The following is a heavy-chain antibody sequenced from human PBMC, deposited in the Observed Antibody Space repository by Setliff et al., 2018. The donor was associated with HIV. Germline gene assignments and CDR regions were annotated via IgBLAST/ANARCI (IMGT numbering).Heavy chain of an antibody. J-gene: IGHJ2*01. D-gene: IGHD3-10*01. CDR3: ARSALWFGEADWYFDL. CDR1: GGSISGYH. V-gene: IGHV4-4*09. CDR2: IYTSRGT. Sequence: SETLSLTCTVSGGSISGYHWNWLRQTPGKGLEWIGYIYTSRGTNYNHSLRTRVIISVDTSNQFSLKLRSVTAVDTAVYYCARSALWFGEADWYFDLWGRGTLVTVSS.